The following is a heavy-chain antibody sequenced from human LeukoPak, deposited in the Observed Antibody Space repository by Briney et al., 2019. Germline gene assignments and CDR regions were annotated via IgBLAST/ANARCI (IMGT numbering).Heavy chain of an antibody. CDR2: ISSSGSTI. CDR1: GFTFSSYE. J-gene: IGHJ4*02. V-gene: IGHV3-48*03. D-gene: IGHD4-17*01. CDR3: ARGHTAVTRHFDF. Sequence: PGGSLRLSCAASGFTFSSYEMNWVRQAPGKGLEWVSYISSSGSTIYYADSVQGRFTISRDNAQNSLYLQMNSLRAEDTAVYYCARGHTAVTRHFDFWGQGTLVTVSS.